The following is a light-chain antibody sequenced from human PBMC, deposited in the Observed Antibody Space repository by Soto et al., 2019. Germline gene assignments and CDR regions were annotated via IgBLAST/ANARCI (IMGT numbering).Light chain of an antibody. CDR3: SSYTSSSTQV. J-gene: IGLJ2*01. CDR1: SSDVGGYNY. Sequence: QSALTQPASVSGSPGQSITISCTGTSSDVGGYNYVSWYQQHPGKAHKLMIYDVSNRPSGVSNRFSGSKSGNTASLTISGLQAEDEADYYGSSYTSSSTQVFGGGTKLTVL. CDR2: DVS. V-gene: IGLV2-14*01.